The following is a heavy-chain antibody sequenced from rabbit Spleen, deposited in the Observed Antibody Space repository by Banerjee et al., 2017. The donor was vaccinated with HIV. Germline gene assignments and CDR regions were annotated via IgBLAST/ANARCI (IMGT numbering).Heavy chain of an antibody. J-gene: IGHJ4*01. CDR1: GFSCYYKCV. CDR3: ARGSAGREDFNL. Sequence: QEQLVESGGGLVTLGGSLTLTCTASGFSCYYKCVMCWVRQAPGKGLEWIACIAAGSSGTTYYASWAKGRFTISKTSSTTVTLQVTSLTAADTATYFCARGSAGREDFNLWGPGTLVTVS. V-gene: IGHV1S45*01. CDR2: IAAGSSGTT. D-gene: IGHD4-2*01.